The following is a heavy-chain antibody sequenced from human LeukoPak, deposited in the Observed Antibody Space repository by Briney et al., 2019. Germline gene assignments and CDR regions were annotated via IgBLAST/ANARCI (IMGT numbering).Heavy chain of an antibody. J-gene: IGHJ5*02. CDR3: AKESGYCSGGSCYSWFDP. CDR2: IYSGGST. D-gene: IGHD2-15*01. CDR1: GFTVSSNY. Sequence: GGSLRLSCAASGFTVSSNYMSWVRQAPGTGLEWVSVIYSGGSTYYADSVKGRFTISRDNSKNTLYLQMNSLRAEDTAVYYCAKESGYCSGGSCYSWFDPWGQGTLVTVSS. V-gene: IGHV3-66*01.